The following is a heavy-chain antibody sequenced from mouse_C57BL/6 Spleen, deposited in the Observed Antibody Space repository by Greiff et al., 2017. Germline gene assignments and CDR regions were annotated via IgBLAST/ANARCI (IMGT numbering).Heavy chain of an antibody. D-gene: IGHD1-1*01. CDR2: IDPEDGET. Sequence: VQLQQSGAELVKPGASVKLSCTASGFNIKDYYMHWVKQRTEQGLEWIGRIDPEDGETKYAPKFQGKATITADTSSTTAYLQLSSLTSDDTAVYDCASSGSLYYGSSHYFDYWGQGTTLTVSS. V-gene: IGHV14-2*01. J-gene: IGHJ2*01. CDR1: GFNIKDYY. CDR3: ASSGSLYYGSSHYFDY.